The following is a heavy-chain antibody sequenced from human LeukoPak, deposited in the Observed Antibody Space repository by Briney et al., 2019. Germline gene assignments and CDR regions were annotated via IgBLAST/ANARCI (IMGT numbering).Heavy chain of an antibody. CDR2: ISSDGSTT. J-gene: IGHJ4*02. D-gene: IGHD6-13*01. Sequence: GGSLRLSCAASGFTFSSYWMHWVRQAPGKGLVWVSRISSDGSTTSYADSVKGRFTISRDNAKNTLYLQMNSLRAEDTAVYYCTRDEDEELVRDYWGQGTLVTVSS. CDR1: GFTFSSYW. V-gene: IGHV3-74*01. CDR3: TRDEDEELVRDY.